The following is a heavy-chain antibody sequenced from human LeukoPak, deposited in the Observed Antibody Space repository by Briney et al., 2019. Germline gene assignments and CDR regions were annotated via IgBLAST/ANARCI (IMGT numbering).Heavy chain of an antibody. CDR1: GGTFSSYA. V-gene: IGHV1-69*05. J-gene: IGHJ4*02. Sequence: EASVKVSCKASGGTFSSYAISWVRQAPGQGLEWMGRIIPIFGTANYAQKFQGRVTITTDESTSTAYMELSSLRSEDTAVYYCARVSHQGDYYDHDYWGQGTLVTVSS. CDR2: IIPIFGTA. D-gene: IGHD3-22*01. CDR3: ARVSHQGDYYDHDY.